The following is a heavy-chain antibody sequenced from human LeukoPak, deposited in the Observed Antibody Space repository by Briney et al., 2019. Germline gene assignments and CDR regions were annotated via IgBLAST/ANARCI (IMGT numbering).Heavy chain of an antibody. CDR2: IYWNDDE. J-gene: IGHJ4*02. D-gene: IGHD6-19*01. Sequence: ESGPMLVKPTQTLTLTCTFSGFSLSTSGVGVGWIRQPPGKALEWLALIYWNDDERYSPSLKSRLTITKDTSKNQVVLTMTNMDPVDTATYYCAHNTQWLGDFDYWGQGTLVAVSS. V-gene: IGHV2-5*01. CDR3: AHNTQWLGDFDY. CDR1: GFSLSTSGVG.